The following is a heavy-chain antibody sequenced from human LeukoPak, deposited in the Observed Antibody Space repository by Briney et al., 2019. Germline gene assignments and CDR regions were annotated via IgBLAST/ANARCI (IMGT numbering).Heavy chain of an antibody. D-gene: IGHD4-23*01. J-gene: IGHJ4*02. Sequence: PSETLSLTCTVSGGSISSSSYYWGWIRQPPGKGLEWIGSIYYSGSTYYNPSLKSRVTVSVDTSKNQFSLKLSSVTAADTAVYYCVRSGGHSDFDSWGQGTLVTVSS. V-gene: IGHV4-39*01. CDR1: GGSISSSSYY. CDR2: IYYSGST. CDR3: VRSGGHSDFDS.